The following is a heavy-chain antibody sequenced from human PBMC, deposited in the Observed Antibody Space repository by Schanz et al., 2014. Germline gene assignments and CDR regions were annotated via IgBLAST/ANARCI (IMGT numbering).Heavy chain of an antibody. CDR2: INLYGGST. V-gene: IGHV1-46*03. Sequence: QGQLVQSGPEVKKPGASLKVSCKASGYTFTSYFIHWVRQAPGQGLEWMGIINLYGGSTNYAQKFQGRVTVTRDTSTSTVYMELNSLRSEDTAVYYCARTIAYGGSSGYFDYWGQGTLVTVSS. CDR1: GYTFTSYF. J-gene: IGHJ4*02. CDR3: ARTIAYGGSSGYFDY. D-gene: IGHD4-17*01.